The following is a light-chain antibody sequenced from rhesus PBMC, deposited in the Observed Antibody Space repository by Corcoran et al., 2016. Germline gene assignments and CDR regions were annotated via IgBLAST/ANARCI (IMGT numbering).Light chain of an antibody. CDR1: QGISSC. Sequence: DIQMTQSPSSLSTSVGDTVTITCRASQGISSCLAWYPQNPGKPPKLLIYKASTLQTGVPSRFSGSGSGTDFTLTISNLQSEDFGSYYCQQYSRTPFTFGPGTKLEIK. J-gene: IGKJ3*01. V-gene: IGKV1-21*01. CDR2: KAS. CDR3: QQYSRTPFT.